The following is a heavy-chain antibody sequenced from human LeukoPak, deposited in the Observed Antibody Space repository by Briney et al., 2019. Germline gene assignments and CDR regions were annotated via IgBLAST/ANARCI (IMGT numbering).Heavy chain of an antibody. CDR2: IWYDGSNR. CDR3: ARDYGFSPSSGYSFDY. J-gene: IGHJ4*02. D-gene: IGHD3-22*01. CDR1: GFTFSRYG. V-gene: IGHV3-33*01. Sequence: GGSLRLSCAASGFTFSRYGMHWVRQAPGKGLEWVAVIWYDGSNRQYVDSVKGRFTISRDNSKNTLYLQMNSLRADDTAVYYCARDYGFSPSSGYSFDYWGQGTLVTVSS.